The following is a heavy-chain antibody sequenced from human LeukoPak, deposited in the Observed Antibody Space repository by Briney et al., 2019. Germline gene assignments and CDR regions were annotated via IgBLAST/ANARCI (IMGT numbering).Heavy chain of an antibody. V-gene: IGHV1-46*01. Sequence: XFTXXXXHWVRQXPGQGLEWMGIINPSGGSTSYAQKFQGRVTMTRDTSTSTVYMELSSLRSEDTAVYYCARKSGSKNDYWGQGTLVTVSS. CDR3: ARKSGSKNDY. D-gene: IGHD6-25*01. CDR2: INPSGGST. J-gene: IGHJ4*02. CDR1: XFTXXX.